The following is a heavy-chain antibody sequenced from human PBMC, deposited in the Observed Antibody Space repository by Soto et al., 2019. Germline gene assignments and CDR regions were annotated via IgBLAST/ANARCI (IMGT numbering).Heavy chain of an antibody. J-gene: IGHJ4*02. CDR2: ISAYNGNT. CDR1: GYTFTSYG. D-gene: IGHD5-18*01. Sequence: ASVKVSCKASGYTFTSYGIGWVRQAPGQGLEWMGWISAYNGNTNYAQKLQGRVTMTTDTSTSTAYMELRSLRSDDTAVYYCARSYHNTAMAEVDYWGQGTLVTVSS. CDR3: ARSYHNTAMAEVDY. V-gene: IGHV1-18*01.